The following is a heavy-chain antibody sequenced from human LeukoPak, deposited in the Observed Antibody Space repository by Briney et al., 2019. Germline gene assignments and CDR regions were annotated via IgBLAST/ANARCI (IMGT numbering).Heavy chain of an antibody. Sequence: PSETLSLTCAVYGGSFSGYYWSWIRQPPGKGLEWIGEINHSGTTNSNPSLKSRVTMSVDRSKNQFSLNLSSVTAADTAVYHCARGRVNGKFDYWGQGALVSVSS. J-gene: IGHJ4*02. CDR3: ARGRVNGKFDY. V-gene: IGHV4-34*01. CDR2: INHSGTT. CDR1: GGSFSGYY. D-gene: IGHD2-8*01.